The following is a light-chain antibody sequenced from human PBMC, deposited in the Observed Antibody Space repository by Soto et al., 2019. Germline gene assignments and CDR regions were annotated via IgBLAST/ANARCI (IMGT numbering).Light chain of an antibody. CDR2: KDS. V-gene: IGLV3-25*02. J-gene: IGLJ1*01. CDR1: ALPNQY. CDR3: QSADSSGTYV. Sequence: SYELTQPPSVSVSPGQTARITCSGDALPNQYAYWYQQKPGQAPVLVIYKDSERPSGIPERFSGSRSGTTVTLTISGVQAEDEADYYCQSADSSGTYVFATGTKLTVL.